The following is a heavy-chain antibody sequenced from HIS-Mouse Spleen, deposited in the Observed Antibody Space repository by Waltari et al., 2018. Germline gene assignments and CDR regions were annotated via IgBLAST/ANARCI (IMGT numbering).Heavy chain of an antibody. CDR1: GGSFSGYY. J-gene: IGHJ4*02. D-gene: IGHD6-6*01. V-gene: IGHV4-34*01. Sequence: QVQLQQWGAGLLKPSETLSLTCAVYGGSFSGYYWSWIRQPPGKGLEWIGEINHSGSTNYNPSLKSRVTISVDTSNNQCALKLSSVTAADTCARAGYSSSSFDYWGQGTLVTVSS. CDR3: YSSSSFDY. CDR2: INHSGST.